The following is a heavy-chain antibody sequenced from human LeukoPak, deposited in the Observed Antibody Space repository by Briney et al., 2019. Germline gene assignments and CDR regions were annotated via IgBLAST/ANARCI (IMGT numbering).Heavy chain of an antibody. CDR2: ISYDGSNK. D-gene: IGHD3-3*01. Sequence: GGSLRLSCAASGFTFSSYGMHWVRQAPGKVLEWVAVISYDGSNKYYADSVKGRFTISRDNSKNTLYLQMNSLRAEDTAVYYCAKDHKFTYYDFWSGYPRGVDTAAIDYWGQGTLVTVSS. V-gene: IGHV3-30*18. J-gene: IGHJ4*02. CDR3: AKDHKFTYYDFWSGYPRGVDTAAIDY. CDR1: GFTFSSYG.